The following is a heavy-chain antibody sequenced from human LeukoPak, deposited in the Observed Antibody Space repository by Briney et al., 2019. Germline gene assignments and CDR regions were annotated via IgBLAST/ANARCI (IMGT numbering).Heavy chain of an antibody. V-gene: IGHV3-49*03. CDR3: TRVGGSNYVAYYFDY. CDR2: IRSKAYGGTT. J-gene: IGHJ4*02. CDR1: GFTFGDYA. D-gene: IGHD4-11*01. Sequence: GGSLRLSCTASGFTFGDYAMSWFRQAPGKGLEWVGFIRSKAYGGTTEYAASVKGRFTIPRDDSKSIAYLQMNSLKTEGTAVYYCTRVGGSNYVAYYFDYWGQGTLVTVSS.